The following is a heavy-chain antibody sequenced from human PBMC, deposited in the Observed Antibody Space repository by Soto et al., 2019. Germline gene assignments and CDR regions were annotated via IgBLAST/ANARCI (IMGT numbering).Heavy chain of an antibody. Sequence: QVELQQSGPGLVKPSETLSLTCTVSGASISKTSSYWGWIRQPPGKGLEWIGSINYSGTAYYNPSLKSRVTISVDTSRNQFSLRRTSVTAADTAFYFCARRVNVPSWYFDLWGREKPVIVSS. D-gene: IGHD3-10*02. J-gene: IGHJ2*01. CDR2: INYSGTA. V-gene: IGHV4-39*01. CDR1: GASISKTSSY. CDR3: ARRVNVPSWYFDL.